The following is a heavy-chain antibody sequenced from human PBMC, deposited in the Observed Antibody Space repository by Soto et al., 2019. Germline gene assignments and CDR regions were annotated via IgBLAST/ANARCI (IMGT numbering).Heavy chain of an antibody. D-gene: IGHD6-13*01. CDR3: ARDGYSSPFYYFDY. V-gene: IGHV3-33*01. CDR2: IWYDGSNK. Sequence: GGSLRLSCAASGFTFSSYGMHWVRQAPGKGLEWVAVIWYDGSNKYYADSVKGRFTISRDNSKNTLYLQMNSLRAEDTAVYYCARDGYSSPFYYFDYWGQGTLVTVSS. CDR1: GFTFSSYG. J-gene: IGHJ4*02.